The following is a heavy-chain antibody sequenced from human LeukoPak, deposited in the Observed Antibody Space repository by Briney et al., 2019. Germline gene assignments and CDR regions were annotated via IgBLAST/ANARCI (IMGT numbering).Heavy chain of an antibody. CDR3: ARGNYGAESANFDY. Sequence: ASVKVSCKVSGYTLTELSMHWVRQAPGKGLEWMGGFDPEDGETIYAQKFQGRVTMTEDTSTDTAYMELSSLRSEDTAVYYCARGNYGAESANFDYWGQGTLVTVSS. V-gene: IGHV1-24*01. CDR1: GYTLTELS. D-gene: IGHD4-17*01. CDR2: FDPEDGET. J-gene: IGHJ4*02.